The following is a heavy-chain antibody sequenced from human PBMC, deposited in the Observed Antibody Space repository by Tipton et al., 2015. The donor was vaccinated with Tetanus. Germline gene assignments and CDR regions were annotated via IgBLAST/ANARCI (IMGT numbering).Heavy chain of an antibody. CDR3: ARVKVSVYGTQVDYFLDS. CDR1: GGSVNSGTYY. Sequence: TLSLTCSVSGGSVNSGTYYWSWIRQTPGKRLEWIGYITYSARTKYNPSLSSRVTLSLAASRNEFSLRLSSVTAADTAVYHCARVKVSVYGTQVDYFLDSWGQGTLVTVSS. D-gene: IGHD2/OR15-2a*01. J-gene: IGHJ4*02. V-gene: IGHV4-61*01. CDR2: ITYSART.